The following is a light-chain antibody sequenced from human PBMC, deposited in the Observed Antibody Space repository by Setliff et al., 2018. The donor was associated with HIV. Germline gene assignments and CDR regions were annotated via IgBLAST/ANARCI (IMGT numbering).Light chain of an antibody. CDR3: QQYGSSPLT. CDR1: QNIPRSY. J-gene: IGKJ4*01. CDR2: GAS. V-gene: IGKV3-20*01. Sequence: EIVLTQSPGTLSLSPGERATLSCRASQNIPRSYLAWYQQKPCQAPRLLISGASSRATGVPGRFSGSGSGRDFVLTITRLEPEDFAVYYCQQYGSSPLTFGGGTKVDIK.